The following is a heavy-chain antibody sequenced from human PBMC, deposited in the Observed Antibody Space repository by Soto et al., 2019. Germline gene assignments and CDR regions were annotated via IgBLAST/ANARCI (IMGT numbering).Heavy chain of an antibody. CDR1: GFTFSSYG. Sequence: GGSLRLSCAASGFTFSSYGMHWVRQAPGKGLEWVAVIWYDGSNKYYADSVKGRFTISRDNSKNTLYLQMNSLRAEDTAVYYCARDGGSGSYLVYYYYYGMDVWGQGTTVTVSS. V-gene: IGHV3-33*01. CDR2: IWYDGSNK. J-gene: IGHJ6*02. D-gene: IGHD3-10*01. CDR3: ARDGGSGSYLVYYYYYGMDV.